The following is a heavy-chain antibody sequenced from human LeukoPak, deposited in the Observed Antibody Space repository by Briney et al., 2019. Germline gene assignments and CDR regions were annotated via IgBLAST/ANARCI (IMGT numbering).Heavy chain of an antibody. CDR1: GYTFTGYY. V-gene: IGHV1-2*06. D-gene: IGHD6-13*01. CDR2: INPNSGGT. Sequence: SVKVSYKASGYTFTGYYMHWVRQAPGQGLEWMGRINPNSGGTNYAQKFQGRVTMTRDTSISTAYMELSRLRSDDTAVYYCARLAAASTTYYYYYMDVWGKGTTVTVSS. J-gene: IGHJ6*03. CDR3: ARLAAASTTYYYYYMDV.